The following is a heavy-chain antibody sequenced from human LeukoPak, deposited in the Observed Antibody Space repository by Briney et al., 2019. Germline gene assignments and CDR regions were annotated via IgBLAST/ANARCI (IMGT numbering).Heavy chain of an antibody. CDR3: ARGAAFDY. CDR1: GGSICSYY. D-gene: IGHD6-13*01. J-gene: IGHJ4*02. Sequence: SETPSLTCTVSGGSICSYYWSWIRQPPGKGLEWIGYTYYTGTTNYNPSLKSRVTISVDTSKNQFSLKVRSVTTADTAVYYCARGAAFDYWGQGTLVTVSS. V-gene: IGHV4-59*01. CDR2: TYYTGTT.